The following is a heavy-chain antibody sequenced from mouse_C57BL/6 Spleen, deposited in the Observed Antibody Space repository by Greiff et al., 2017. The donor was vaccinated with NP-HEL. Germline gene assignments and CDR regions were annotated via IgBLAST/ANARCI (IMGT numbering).Heavy chain of an antibody. J-gene: IGHJ3*01. CDR1: GYTFTDHT. CDR3: AREEEWDYDGSPFAY. D-gene: IGHD2-4*01. Sequence: VKLQESDAELVKPGASVKISCKVSGYTFTDHTIHWMKQRPEQGLEWIGYIYPRDGSTKYNEKFKGKATLTADKSSSTAYMQLNSLTSEDSAVYFCAREEEWDYDGSPFAYWGQGTLVTVSA. CDR2: IYPRDGST. V-gene: IGHV1-78*01.